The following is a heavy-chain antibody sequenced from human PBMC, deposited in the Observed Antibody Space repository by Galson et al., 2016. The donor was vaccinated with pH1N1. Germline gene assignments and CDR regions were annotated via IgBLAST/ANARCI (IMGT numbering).Heavy chain of an antibody. J-gene: IGHJ4*02. CDR2: ISGSGEST. CDR1: GFTSSNFA. D-gene: IGHD3-22*01. V-gene: IGHV3-23*01. Sequence: GSLRLSCAASGFTSSNFAMSWVRQAPGKGLEWVSAISGSGESTYYADSVKGRFTISRDNPKNTLYLQLNSLRAGDSAVYYCLKYDSSGLYYGRLVDWGQGTLVTVSS. CDR3: LKYDSSGLYYGRLVD.